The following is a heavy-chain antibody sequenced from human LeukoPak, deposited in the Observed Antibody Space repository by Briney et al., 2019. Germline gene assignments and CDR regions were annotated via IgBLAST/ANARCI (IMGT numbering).Heavy chain of an antibody. D-gene: IGHD3-22*01. V-gene: IGHV4-34*01. CDR2: IYHSGST. CDR3: ARGPGRITMIVVVITARGDAFDI. CDR1: GGSFSGYY. J-gene: IGHJ3*02. Sequence: SETLSLTCAVYGGSFSGYYWSWIRQPPGKGLEWIGSIYHSGSTNYNPSLKSRVTISVDTSKNQFSLKLSSVTAADTAVYYCARGPGRITMIVVVITARGDAFDIWGQGTMVTVSS.